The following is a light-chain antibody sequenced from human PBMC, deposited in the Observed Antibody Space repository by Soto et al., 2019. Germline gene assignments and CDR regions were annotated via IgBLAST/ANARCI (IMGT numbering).Light chain of an antibody. J-gene: IGKJ1*01. CDR2: KAS. Sequence: DIQMTQSPSTLSASVGDRVTITCRASQSISSWLAWYQQKPGKAPKLLIYKASSLESGVPSRFSGSGSGTEFTLTISSLQPDDFATYYCQQCNSYPWTFGHGTKVEIK. V-gene: IGKV1-5*03. CDR1: QSISSW. CDR3: QQCNSYPWT.